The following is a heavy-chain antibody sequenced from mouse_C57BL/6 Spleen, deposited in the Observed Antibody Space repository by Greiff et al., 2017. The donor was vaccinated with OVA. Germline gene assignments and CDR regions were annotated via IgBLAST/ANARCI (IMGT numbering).Heavy chain of an antibody. Sequence: EVKLLESGGGLVQPKGSLKLSCAASGFSFNTYAMNWVRQAPGKGLEWVARIRSKSNNYATYYADSVKDRFTISRDDSESMLYLQMNNLKTEDTAMYYCVRRYGPGAMDYWGQGTSVTVSS. J-gene: IGHJ4*01. V-gene: IGHV10-1*01. D-gene: IGHD2-10*02. CDR2: IRSKSNNYAT. CDR1: GFSFNTYA. CDR3: VRRYGPGAMDY.